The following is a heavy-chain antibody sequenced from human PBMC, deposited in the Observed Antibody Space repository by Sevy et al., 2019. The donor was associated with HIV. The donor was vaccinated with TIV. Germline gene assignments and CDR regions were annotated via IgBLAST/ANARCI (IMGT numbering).Heavy chain of an antibody. CDR2: INGDGSNP. Sequence: GGSLRLSCAASGFTFSRYWMHWVRQAPGKGLVWVSRINGDGSNPIYADSVKGRFTISRDNAKNTVFLQMHSLRAEDTAVYYCAREGVDFWSGPVDFYYGMDVRGQGTTVTVSS. V-gene: IGHV3-74*01. J-gene: IGHJ6*02. D-gene: IGHD3-3*01. CDR3: AREGVDFWSGPVDFYYGMDV. CDR1: GFTFSRYW.